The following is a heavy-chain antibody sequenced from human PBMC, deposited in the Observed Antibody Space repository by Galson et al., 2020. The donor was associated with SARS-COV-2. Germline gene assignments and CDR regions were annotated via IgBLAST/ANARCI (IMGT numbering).Heavy chain of an antibody. V-gene: IGHV1-69*13. D-gene: IGHD6-19*01. CDR1: GGTFSSYA. Sequence: SVKVSCKASGGTFSSYAISWVRQAPGQGLEWMGGIIPIFGTANYAQKFQGRVTITADESTSTAYMELRSLRSEATAVYYCATGSAVAGTPRLGDYYDGMDVWGQGTTVTVSS. CDR2: IIPIFGTA. J-gene: IGHJ6*02. CDR3: ATGSAVAGTPRLGDYYDGMDV.